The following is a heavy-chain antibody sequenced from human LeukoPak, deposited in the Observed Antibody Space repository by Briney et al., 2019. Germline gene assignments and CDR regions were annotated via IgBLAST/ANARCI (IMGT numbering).Heavy chain of an antibody. CDR1: GGSISSGSYY. J-gene: IGHJ6*03. V-gene: IGHV4-61*02. D-gene: IGHD2-2*01. Sequence: SETLSLTCTVSGGSISSGSYYWSWIRQPAGKGLERIGRIYTSGSTNYNPSLKSRVTISVDTSKNQFSLKLSSVTAADTAVYYCARAVVVVPAATDYYYMDVWGKGTTVTISS. CDR2: IYTSGST. CDR3: ARAVVVVPAATDYYYMDV.